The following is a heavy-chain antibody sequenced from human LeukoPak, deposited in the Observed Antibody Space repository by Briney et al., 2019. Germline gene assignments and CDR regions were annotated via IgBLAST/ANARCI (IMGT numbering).Heavy chain of an antibody. V-gene: IGHV4-39*07. D-gene: IGHD3-3*01. Sequence: SETLSLTCTVSGGSISSSSYYWGWIRQPPGKGLEWIGSIYYSGSTYYNPSLKSRVTISVDTSKNQFSMKLSSVTAADTAVYYCARSGLWSGYYSFDYWGQGTLVTVSS. CDR2: IYYSGST. CDR3: ARSGLWSGYYSFDY. J-gene: IGHJ4*02. CDR1: GGSISSSSYY.